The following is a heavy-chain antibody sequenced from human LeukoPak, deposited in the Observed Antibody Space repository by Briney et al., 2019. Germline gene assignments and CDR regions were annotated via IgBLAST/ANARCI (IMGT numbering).Heavy chain of an antibody. V-gene: IGHV3-74*03. CDR2: INSDGSGT. CDR1: GFTFRSYW. CDR3: ARDLELVYYDSSGYDY. Sequence: PGGSLRLFCAASGFTFRSYWMHWVRQAPGKGLVWVSRINSDGSGTTYADSVKGRFTISRDNAKNTLYLQMNSLRAEDTAVYYCARDLELVYYDSSGYDYWGQGTLVTVSS. D-gene: IGHD3-22*01. J-gene: IGHJ4*02.